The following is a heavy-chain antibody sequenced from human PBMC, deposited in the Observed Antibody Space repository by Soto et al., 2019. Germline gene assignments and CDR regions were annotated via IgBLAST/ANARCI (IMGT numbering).Heavy chain of an antibody. CDR2: ISGSGGST. CDR3: ATRPVYYFTGFDY. V-gene: IGHV3-23*01. Sequence: GGSLRLSCAASGFTFSSYAMSWVRQAPGKGLEWVSAISGSGGSTYYADSVKGRFTISRDNSKNTLYLQMNSLRAEDTAVYYCATRPVYYFTGFDYRGQGTLVTVSS. D-gene: IGHD3-10*01. J-gene: IGHJ4*02. CDR1: GFTFSSYA.